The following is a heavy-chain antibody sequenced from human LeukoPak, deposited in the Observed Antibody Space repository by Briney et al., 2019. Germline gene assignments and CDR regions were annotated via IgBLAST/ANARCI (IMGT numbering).Heavy chain of an antibody. CDR1: GGSFSGYY. Sequence: SETLSLTCAVYGGSFSGYYWSWISQPPGKGLEWIGEINHSGSTNYNPSLKSRVTISVDTSKNQFSLKLSSVTAADTAVYYCARGSRGSSIAARAPDYWGQGTLVTVSS. CDR3: ARGSRGSSIAARAPDY. CDR2: INHSGST. V-gene: IGHV4-34*01. J-gene: IGHJ4*02. D-gene: IGHD6-6*01.